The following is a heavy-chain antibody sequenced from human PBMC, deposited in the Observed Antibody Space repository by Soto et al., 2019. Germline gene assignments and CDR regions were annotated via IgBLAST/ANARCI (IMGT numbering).Heavy chain of an antibody. J-gene: IGHJ4*02. D-gene: IGHD6-19*01. V-gene: IGHV4-38-2*01. Sequence: SETLSLTCAVSGYSISSGYYWGWIRQPPGKGLEWIGSIYHSGSTYYNPSLKSRVTISVDTSKNQFSLKLSSVTAAATAVYYYASFGGGHSRGWSPYYYDYGGEGTRVTDSS. CDR1: GYSISSGYY. CDR2: IYHSGST. CDR3: ASFGGGHSRGWSPYYYDY.